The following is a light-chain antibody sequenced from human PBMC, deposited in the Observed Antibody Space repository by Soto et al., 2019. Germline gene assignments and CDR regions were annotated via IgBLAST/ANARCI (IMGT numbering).Light chain of an antibody. CDR1: QTITYW. V-gene: IGKV1-5*01. J-gene: IGKJ1*01. Sequence: EIPGTQAPCILSASVGERGTIACLASQTITYWLAWYQQNLGKALKLLIYDASSLESGVPSRFSGSRSGTECTSTISSLQPDDFATYYCRQYNSYSRTFGQGTKVEIK. CDR2: DAS. CDR3: RQYNSYSRT.